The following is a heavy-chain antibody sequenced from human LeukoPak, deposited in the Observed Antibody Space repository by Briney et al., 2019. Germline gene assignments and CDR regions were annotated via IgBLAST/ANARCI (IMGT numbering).Heavy chain of an antibody. CDR3: ARGLTH. CDR2: INHSGNP. V-gene: IGHV4-34*01. Sequence: SETLSLTCTVSGGSFSGYYWRWIRQPPGKGLEWIGEINHSGNPNYNPSLKSRLTISVDTSRDQLSLKLSSVTAADTGVYYCARGLTHWGQGTLVTVSS. CDR1: GGSFSGYY. J-gene: IGHJ4*02.